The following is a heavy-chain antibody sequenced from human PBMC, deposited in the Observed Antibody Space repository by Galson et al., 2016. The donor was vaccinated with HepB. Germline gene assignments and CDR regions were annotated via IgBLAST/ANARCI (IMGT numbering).Heavy chain of an antibody. CDR2: IRNKANSYAA. CDR1: GFTFSDST. CDR3: TRHLLYGGTSFDY. V-gene: IGHV3-73*01. J-gene: IGHJ4*02. Sequence: SLRLSCAASGFTFSDSTVHWVRQASGKGLEWVGRIRNKANSYAAAYAASVKGRFTISRDDSKNTAYLQMNSLKTEDTAVDFCTRHLLYGGTSFDYWGQGTLVTVSS. D-gene: IGHD4-23*01.